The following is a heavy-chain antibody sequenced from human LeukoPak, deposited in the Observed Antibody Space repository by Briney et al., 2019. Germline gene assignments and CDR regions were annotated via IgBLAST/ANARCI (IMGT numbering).Heavy chain of an antibody. D-gene: IGHD1-20*01. Sequence: GGSLKLSCEASGFTFSAYWMHWVRQAPGKGLVWVSRIYSDGAGTTYADSVKGRFTISRDNAKNTLYLQMNSLRADDTAVYYCARVGYNWNDAAFFDFWGPGTLVTVSS. CDR2: IYSDGAGT. J-gene: IGHJ4*02. CDR3: ARVGYNWNDAAFFDF. CDR1: GFTFSAYW. V-gene: IGHV3-74*01.